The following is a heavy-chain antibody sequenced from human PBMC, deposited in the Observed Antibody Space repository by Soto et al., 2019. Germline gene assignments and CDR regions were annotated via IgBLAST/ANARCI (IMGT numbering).Heavy chain of an antibody. CDR3: ARGDREDIAVVIGARPGEYGVDV. CDR2: ISYGGSNK. Sequence: QVQLVESGGGVVQPGRSLRLSRAASGFTFRIYAMHWVRQAPGKGLECVAVISYGGSNKFYRDSVKGRFTISRDNSKNTLYLQINSLRYEDTAVYYCARGDREDIAVVIGARPGEYGVDVWGQGTTVTVSS. CDR1: GFTFRIYA. D-gene: IGHD2-15*01. V-gene: IGHV3-30-3*01. J-gene: IGHJ6*02.